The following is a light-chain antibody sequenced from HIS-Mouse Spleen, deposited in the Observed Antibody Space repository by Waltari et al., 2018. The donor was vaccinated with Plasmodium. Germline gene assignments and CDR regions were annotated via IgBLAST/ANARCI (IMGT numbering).Light chain of an antibody. Sequence: QSALTQPASVSGSPGQSITISCTGTSSDVGGYNYVSWYQQHPGKAPKLMIYDESNRPSGVSNRFSGSKSGNTASLTISGLQAEDEADYYCSSYTSSSTLYVVFGGGTKLTVL. V-gene: IGLV2-14*03. CDR1: SSDVGGYNY. J-gene: IGLJ2*01. CDR2: DES. CDR3: SSYTSSSTLYVV.